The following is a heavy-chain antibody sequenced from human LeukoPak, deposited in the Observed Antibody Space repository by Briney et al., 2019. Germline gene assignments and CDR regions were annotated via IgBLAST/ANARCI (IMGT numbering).Heavy chain of an antibody. Sequence: SQTLSLTCAVSGGSISSGGYSWSWIRQPPGKGLEWIGYIYLSGSTYYSPSLKSRVTISVDTSKNQFSLKLSSVTAADTAVYYCARHSMSGSYQILFDYWGQGTLVTVSS. D-gene: IGHD1-26*01. J-gene: IGHJ4*02. CDR3: ARHSMSGSYQILFDY. V-gene: IGHV4-30-2*01. CDR1: GGSISSGGYS. CDR2: IYLSGST.